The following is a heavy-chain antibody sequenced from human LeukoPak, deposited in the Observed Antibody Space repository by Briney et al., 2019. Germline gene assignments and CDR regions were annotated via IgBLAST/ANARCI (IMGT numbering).Heavy chain of an antibody. CDR2: INHSGST. J-gene: IGHJ4*02. CDR3: ARARQFDY. CDR1: GGSFSGYY. D-gene: IGHD6-25*01. V-gene: IGHV4-34*01. Sequence: SETLSLTCAVYGGSFSGYYWSWIRQPQGKGLEWIGEINHSGSTNYNPSLKSRVTISVDTSKNQFSLKLSSVTAADTAVYYCARARQFDYWGQGTLVTVSS.